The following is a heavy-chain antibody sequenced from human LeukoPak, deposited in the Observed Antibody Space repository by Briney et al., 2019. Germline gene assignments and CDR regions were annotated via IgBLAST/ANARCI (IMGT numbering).Heavy chain of an antibody. CDR1: GFTFSSYA. D-gene: IGHD3-22*01. Sequence: GGSLRLSCAASGFTFSSYAMSWVRQAPEKGLEWVSTISGSGGGTYYADSVKGRFTISRDNSRNTLYLQMNSLRAEDTAVYYCAKGPRGYYDSSDLYFDYWGQGTLVTVSS. CDR2: ISGSGGGT. J-gene: IGHJ4*02. CDR3: AKGPRGYYDSSDLYFDY. V-gene: IGHV3-23*01.